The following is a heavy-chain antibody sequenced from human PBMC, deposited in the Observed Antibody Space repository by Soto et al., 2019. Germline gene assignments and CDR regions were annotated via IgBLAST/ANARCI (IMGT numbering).Heavy chain of an antibody. CDR3: ARRGVVVAATTYYYYMDV. V-gene: IGHV5-51*01. CDR1: GYSFTSYW. Sequence: GESLKISCKGSGYSFTSYWIGWVRQMPGKGLEWMGIIYPGDSDTRYSPSFQGQVTISADKSISTAYLQWSSLKASDTAMYYCARRGVVVAATTYYYYMDVWGKGTTVTVSS. D-gene: IGHD2-15*01. J-gene: IGHJ6*03. CDR2: IYPGDSDT.